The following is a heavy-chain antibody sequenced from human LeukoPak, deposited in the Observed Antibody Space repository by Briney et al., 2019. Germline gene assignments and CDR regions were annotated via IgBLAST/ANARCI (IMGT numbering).Heavy chain of an antibody. D-gene: IGHD5-12*01. J-gene: IGHJ4*02. Sequence: PGGSLRLSCAASGFTFSSYSMNWVRQAPGKGLEWVSSISSSSSYIYYADSVKGRFTISRDNAKNSLYLQMNSLRAEDTAVYYCARGYSGYGPWYYYDYWGQGTLVTVSS. CDR2: ISSSSSYI. CDR1: GFTFSSYS. V-gene: IGHV3-21*01. CDR3: ARGYSGYGPWYYYDY.